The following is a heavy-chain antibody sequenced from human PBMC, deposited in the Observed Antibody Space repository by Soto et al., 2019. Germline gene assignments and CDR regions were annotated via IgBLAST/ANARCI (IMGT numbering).Heavy chain of an antibody. D-gene: IGHD5-18*01. Sequence: GGSLRLSCAASGFTFNNYGMHWVRQAPGKGLEWVVVISFDGRNTYYADSVQGRFTISRDNSKNTLYLQMTSLRAEDTAVYYCARDYSSYGPFDYWGQGTLVTVSS. V-gene: IGHV3-30*03. CDR1: GFTFNNYG. CDR2: ISFDGRNT. CDR3: ARDYSSYGPFDY. J-gene: IGHJ4*02.